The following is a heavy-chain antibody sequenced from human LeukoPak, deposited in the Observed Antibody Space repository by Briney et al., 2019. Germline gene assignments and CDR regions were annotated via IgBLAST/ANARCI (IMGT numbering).Heavy chain of an antibody. J-gene: IGHJ3*01. CDR1: GFTFSNYW. D-gene: IGHD3-16*02. CDR3: ERALLLPIVTSLNEHAFDL. V-gene: IGHV3-7*01. Sequence: GGSLRLSCAASGFTFSNYWMNGVRQAPWKELEGVARIKDDGSETYHVDSVKGRFTIARDNTKNSLRLQMNSLRVEDTAVYYCERALLLPIVTSLNEHAFDLWGKGTMVTVSS. CDR2: IKDDGSET.